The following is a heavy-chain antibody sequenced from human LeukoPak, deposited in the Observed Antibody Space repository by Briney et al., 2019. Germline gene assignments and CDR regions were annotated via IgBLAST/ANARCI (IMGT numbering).Heavy chain of an antibody. CDR1: GYSFTSYW. Sequence: GESLKISCKGSGYSFTSYWIGWVRQMPGKGLEWMGIIYPGDSDTRYSPSFQGQVTISADKSISTAYLQWSSLKASDTAMYYCAGAAVGVRLQLRYFDYWGQGTLVTVSS. D-gene: IGHD5-24*01. CDR3: AGAAVGVRLQLRYFDY. J-gene: IGHJ4*02. V-gene: IGHV5-51*01. CDR2: IYPGDSDT.